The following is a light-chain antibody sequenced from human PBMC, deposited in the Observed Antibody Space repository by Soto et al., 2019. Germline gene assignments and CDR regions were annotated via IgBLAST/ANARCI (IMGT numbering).Light chain of an antibody. J-gene: IGKJ1*01. Sequence: DIQMTQSPSSLSASVRDRVTITCRASQGISNYLAWYQQKPGKVPKLLIYAASTFQSGVPSRFSGSGSGTDFTLTIRSLQPEDVATYYCQKYDSAPWTFVQGTKVEIK. V-gene: IGKV1-27*01. CDR1: QGISNY. CDR3: QKYDSAPWT. CDR2: AAS.